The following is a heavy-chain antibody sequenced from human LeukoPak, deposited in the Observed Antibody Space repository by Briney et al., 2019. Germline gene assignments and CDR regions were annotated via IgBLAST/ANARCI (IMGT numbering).Heavy chain of an antibody. Sequence: PSETLSLTCAVYGGSFSGYYWSWIRQPPGKGLEWIGEINHSGSTNYNPSLKSRVTISVDTSKNQFSLKLSSVTAADTAVYYCARLKGSYDYVWGSYRYRGFFDYWGQGTLVTVSS. CDR3: ARLKGSYDYVWGSYRYRGFFDY. CDR1: GGSFSGYY. V-gene: IGHV4-34*01. D-gene: IGHD3-16*02. J-gene: IGHJ4*02. CDR2: INHSGST.